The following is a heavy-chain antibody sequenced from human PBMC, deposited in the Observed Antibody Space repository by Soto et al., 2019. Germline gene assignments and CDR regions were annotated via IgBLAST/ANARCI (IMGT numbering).Heavy chain of an antibody. CDR3: ARPKYGETYFDS. CDR1: GYTFTDHY. V-gene: IGHV1-2*02. Sequence: ASVKVSCKASGYTFTDHYIHWLRQAPGQSLEWMGWINPYSGGTHFARKFQDRVTMARDTFVSTAYMELSSLKSDDTAVYYCARPKYGETYFDSWGQGTVVTVSS. CDR2: INPYSGGT. J-gene: IGHJ4*02. D-gene: IGHD2-21*01.